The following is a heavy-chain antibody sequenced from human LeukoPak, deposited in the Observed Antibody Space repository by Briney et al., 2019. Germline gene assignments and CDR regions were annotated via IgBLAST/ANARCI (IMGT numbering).Heavy chain of an antibody. V-gene: IGHV3-21*01. Sequence: GGSLRLSCAASGFNLRSDSMNWVRQAPGKGLEGVSSISSGGSYKFYADSVKGRFTISRDNAKNSLYLQMNSLRAEDTAVYYCTRTKEMAADHDAFDIWGQGTMVTVSS. CDR1: GFNLRSDS. D-gene: IGHD5-24*01. CDR2: ISSGGSYK. CDR3: TRTKEMAADHDAFDI. J-gene: IGHJ3*02.